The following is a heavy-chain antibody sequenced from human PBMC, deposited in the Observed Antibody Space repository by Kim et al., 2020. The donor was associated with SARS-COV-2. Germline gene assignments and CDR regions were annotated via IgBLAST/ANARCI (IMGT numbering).Heavy chain of an antibody. CDR3: AREPIGGRGPQDF. J-gene: IGHJ4*02. V-gene: IGHV3-30*04. CDR2: ISHDGGIK. Sequence: GGSLRLSCEVSGFTFSAFSLHWVRQAPGKGLEWLTVISHDGGIKFYADSVRGRFTISRDNSQNTLYLEMNSLRDEDTAMYYCAREPIGGRGPQDFWGQGT. CDR1: GFTFSAFS. D-gene: IGHD3-10*01.